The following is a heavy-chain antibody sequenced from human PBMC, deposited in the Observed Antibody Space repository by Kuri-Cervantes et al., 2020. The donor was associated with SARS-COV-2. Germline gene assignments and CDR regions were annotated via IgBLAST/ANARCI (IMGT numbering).Heavy chain of an antibody. J-gene: IGHJ3*02. D-gene: IGHD3-22*01. CDR1: GGSISSSNW. Sequence: SETLSLTCAVSGGSISSSNWWCWVRQTPGKGLEWIGEIYNSGSTNYNPSLKSRVTISVDKSKNQFSLKLSFVTAADTAVYYCARIGGHWGTYYYDSTPPDAFDIWGQGTMVTVSS. CDR2: IYNSGST. CDR3: ARIGGHWGTYYYDSTPPDAFDI. V-gene: IGHV4-4*02.